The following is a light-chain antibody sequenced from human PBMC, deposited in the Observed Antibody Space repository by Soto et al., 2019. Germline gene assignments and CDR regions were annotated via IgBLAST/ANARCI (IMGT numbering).Light chain of an antibody. CDR3: QQYNSYPWT. V-gene: IGKV1-13*02. CDR1: QGISSF. J-gene: IGKJ1*01. CDR2: DAS. Sequence: ASQLTQTPSSLSASVGDRVTSTCRASQGISSFLAWYQQKPGKAPKLLIYDASSLQSGVPSRFSGSRSGTEFTLTISSLQPDDVATYYCQQYNSYPWTFGQGTKVDIK.